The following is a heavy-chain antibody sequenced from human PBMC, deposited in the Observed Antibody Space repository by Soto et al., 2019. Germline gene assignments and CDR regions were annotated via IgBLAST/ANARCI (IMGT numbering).Heavy chain of an antibody. J-gene: IGHJ6*02. V-gene: IGHV3-21*01. CDR1: GFTFSSYS. Sequence: PGGSLRLSCAASGFTFSSYSMNWVRQAPGKGLEWVSSISSSSSYIYYADSVKGRFTISRDNAKNSLYLQMNSLRAEDTAVYYCAKVPIFGVVSRSYGMDVWGQGTTVTVSS. CDR3: AKVPIFGVVSRSYGMDV. D-gene: IGHD3-3*02. CDR2: ISSSSSYI.